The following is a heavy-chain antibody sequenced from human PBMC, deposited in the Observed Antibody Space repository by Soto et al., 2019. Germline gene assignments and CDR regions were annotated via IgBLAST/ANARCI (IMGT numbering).Heavy chain of an antibody. CDR3: ARGERLSYFYNGMDV. D-gene: IGHD1-26*01. CDR1: GYNFSTYA. V-gene: IGHV1-3*04. J-gene: IGHJ6*02. Sequence: ASVKVSCKASGYNFSTYALLWVRQAPGQRLEWMGWINTGNGNTKYSQKFQGRVTMTRDTSASTAYMELSSLRSEDTAVYYCARGERLSYFYNGMDVWGQGSTVTVSS. CDR2: INTGNGNT.